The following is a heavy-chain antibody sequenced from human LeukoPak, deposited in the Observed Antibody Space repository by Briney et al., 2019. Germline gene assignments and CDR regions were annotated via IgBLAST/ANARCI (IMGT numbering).Heavy chain of an antibody. D-gene: IGHD6-13*01. CDR3: AIGRGGQQLGDY. Sequence: GESLKISCKHSQYSFPNYCIGWVRQMPGKGLEWMGIIYPDDSDTRYSPSFQGQVTISADKSISTAYLQWSSLKASDTAMYYCAIGRGGQQLGDYWGQGTLVTVSS. V-gene: IGHV5-51*01. J-gene: IGHJ4*02. CDR2: IYPDDSDT. CDR1: QYSFPNYC.